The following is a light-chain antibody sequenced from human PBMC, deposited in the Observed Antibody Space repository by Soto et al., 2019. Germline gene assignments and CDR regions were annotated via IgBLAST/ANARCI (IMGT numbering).Light chain of an antibody. V-gene: IGKV3-20*01. J-gene: IGKJ1*01. CDR3: QQYGTSPWT. CDR2: GAS. CDR1: QSVSRSF. Sequence: EIVLTQSPGTLSLSPGERATLSCRASQSVSRSFLAWYPQKPGQAPRLLIYGASSRATGIPDRFSGTGSGPDFSLTISGLEPEDFAVYYCQQYGTSPWTFGQGTKVESK.